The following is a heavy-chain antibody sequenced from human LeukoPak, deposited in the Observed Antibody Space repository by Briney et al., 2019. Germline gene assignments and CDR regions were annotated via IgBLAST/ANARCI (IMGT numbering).Heavy chain of an antibody. CDR3: ARPIHRYSGSPDAFDI. CDR1: GSSFTSYW. V-gene: IGHV5-51*01. Sequence: GESLKISFKGSGSSFTSYWIGWGRPMPGKGVEWMGIIYPGESDTRDSPSFQGEVTISDEKCINTAYLQWSSLKASDTAMYYCARPIHRYSGSPDAFDIWGQGTMVTVSS. D-gene: IGHD1-26*01. CDR2: IYPGESDT. J-gene: IGHJ3*02.